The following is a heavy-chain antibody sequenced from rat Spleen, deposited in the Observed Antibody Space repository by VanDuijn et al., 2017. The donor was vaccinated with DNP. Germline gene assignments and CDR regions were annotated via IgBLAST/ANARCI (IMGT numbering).Heavy chain of an antibody. Sequence: EVQLVESGGGLVQPGRSLKLSCVASGFTFNNYWMTWIRQAPGKGLEWVETISYDGSSTYYRDAVNGRFTISRDDAKSTLYLQMDNLRSEDTATYYCASLWTLAYWGQGTLVTVSS. CDR2: ISYDGSST. D-gene: IGHD1-6*01. CDR1: GFTFNNYW. J-gene: IGHJ3*01. CDR3: ASLWTLAY. V-gene: IGHV5-31*01.